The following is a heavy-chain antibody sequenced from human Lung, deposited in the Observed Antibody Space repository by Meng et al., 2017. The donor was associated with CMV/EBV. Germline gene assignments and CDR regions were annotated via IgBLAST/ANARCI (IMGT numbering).Heavy chain of an antibody. D-gene: IGHD6-19*01. CDR2: ISCYNGDT. CDR1: GYTFTHHG. V-gene: IGHV1-18*01. CDR3: ARDPSNTSGRYAYFDY. J-gene: IGHJ4*02. Sequence: QLQLVQSGVEVKKSGASVRVSCKASGYTFTHHGISWIRQAPGQGLEWMGWISCYNGDTNYAQKLQGRVTMTTDTSTNTAYMDLRGLRSDDTAVYYCARDPSNTSGRYAYFDYWGQGTLVTVSS.